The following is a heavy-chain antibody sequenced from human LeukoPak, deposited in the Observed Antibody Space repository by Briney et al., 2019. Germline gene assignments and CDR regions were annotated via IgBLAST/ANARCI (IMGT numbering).Heavy chain of an antibody. CDR3: ARDPCTTINCPLRF. D-gene: IGHD1-1*01. CDR1: GFTFSSYA. V-gene: IGHV4-34*01. CDR2: INHSGRT. J-gene: IGHJ4*02. Sequence: GSLRLSCAASGFTFSSYALSWVRQSPGKGLEWIGEINHSGRTNYKPSLESRVTISLDKSTGQFSLKLRSVTAADSGVYFCARDPCTTINCPLRFWGPGTLATVSS.